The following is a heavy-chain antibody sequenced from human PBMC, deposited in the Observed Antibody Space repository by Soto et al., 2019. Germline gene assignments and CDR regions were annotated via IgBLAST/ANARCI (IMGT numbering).Heavy chain of an antibody. CDR3: AAANWNPSKYYFDY. CDR2: INPNSGGT. D-gene: IGHD1-1*01. J-gene: IGHJ4*02. CDR1: GYTFTGYY. V-gene: IGHV1-2*02. Sequence: SVKVSCKASGYTFTGYYMHWVRQAPGQGLEWMGWINPNSGGTNYAQKFQGRVTMTRDTSISTAYMELSRLRSEDTAVYYCAAANWNPSKYYFDYWGQGTLVTVSS.